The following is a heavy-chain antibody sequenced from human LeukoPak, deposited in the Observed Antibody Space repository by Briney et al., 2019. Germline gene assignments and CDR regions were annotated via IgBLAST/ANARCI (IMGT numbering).Heavy chain of an antibody. CDR2: ISTDGSSA. V-gene: IGHV3-74*03. CDR3: GRVNVCPRCHFDY. Sequence: GGSLRLSCAASGFTFNSYWMHWVRQAPGKGLVWVSRISTDGSSAMYADSVKGRFTISRDNAKNTLYLQMNTTRGGDAAVYCCGRVNVCPRCHFDYWGQGTLVTVSS. CDR1: GFTFNSYW. J-gene: IGHJ4*02. D-gene: IGHD3-16*01.